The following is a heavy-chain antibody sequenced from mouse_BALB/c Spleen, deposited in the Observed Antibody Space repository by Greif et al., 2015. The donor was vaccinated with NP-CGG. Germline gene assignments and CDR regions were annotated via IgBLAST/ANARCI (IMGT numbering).Heavy chain of an antibody. CDR1: GFSLTSYG. J-gene: IGHJ4*01. Sequence: QVQLQQPRPCLVAPSQSLSITCTISGFSLTSYGVHWVRQPPGKGLEWLVVIWSDGSTTYNSALKSRLSISKDNSKSHVFLKVNSLQTDDTAMYYCARHDYAMDYWGQGTSVTVSS. CDR3: ARHDYAMDY. CDR2: IWSDGST. V-gene: IGHV2-6-1*01. D-gene: IGHD2-4*01.